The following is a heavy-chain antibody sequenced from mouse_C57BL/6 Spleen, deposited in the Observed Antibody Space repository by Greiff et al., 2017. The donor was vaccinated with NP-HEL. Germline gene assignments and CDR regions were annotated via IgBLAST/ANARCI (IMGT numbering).Heavy chain of an antibody. CDR2: IDPETGGT. J-gene: IGHJ1*03. V-gene: IGHV1-15*01. CDR1: GYTFTDYE. Sequence: QVQLKQSGAELVRPGASVTLSCKASGYTFTDYEMHWVKQTPVHGLEWIGAIDPETGGTAYNQKFKGKAILTADKSSSTAYMELRSLTSEDSAVYYCTRGNQGYFDVWGTGTTVTVSS. D-gene: IGHD2-1*01. CDR3: TRGNQGYFDV.